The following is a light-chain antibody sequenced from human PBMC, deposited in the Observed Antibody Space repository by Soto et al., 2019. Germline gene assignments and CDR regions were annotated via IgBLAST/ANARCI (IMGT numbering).Light chain of an antibody. Sequence: EIVMTQSPATLSVSPGERATLSCRSSQSVGSNLAWYQQKPGQAHRHLIYGASTRATGIPARCSGSRSRTDVTLTISTLHSDDCEVCYCQQYNNWPWTFGQSPKVEIQ. CDR2: GAS. J-gene: IGKJ1*01. CDR1: QSVGSN. CDR3: QQYNNWPWT. V-gene: IGKV3-15*01.